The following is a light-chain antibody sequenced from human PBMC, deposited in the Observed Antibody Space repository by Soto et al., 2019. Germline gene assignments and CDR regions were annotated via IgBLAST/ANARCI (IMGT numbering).Light chain of an antibody. CDR2: EVS. CDR3: SSFTTSNTWV. V-gene: IGLV2-14*01. J-gene: IGLJ3*02. CDR1: SSDVGAYNY. Sequence: QSALTQPASVSGSPGQSITISCTGTSSDVGAYNYVSWYQQHPGKAPKLMIYEVSNRPSGVSIRFSGSKSGNAASLTISGLQAEDEADYYCSSFTTSNTWVFGGGTQLTVL.